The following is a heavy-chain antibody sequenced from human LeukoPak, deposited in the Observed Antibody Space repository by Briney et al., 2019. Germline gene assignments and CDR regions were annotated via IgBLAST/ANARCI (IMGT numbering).Heavy chain of an antibody. CDR1: HFVFSDHY. J-gene: IGHJ5*02. D-gene: IGHD3-16*01. V-gene: IGHV3-11*01. Sequence: PGWSLRLSCAASHFVFSDHYMRWVRQAPGKGLEGVAYISSCGDSIRYAGSVRVRFAISRDNAKNSLYLQINSLRVEDTAVYYCVREKDGAEAGGTLFDLCGQGNMVPVSS. CDR3: VREKDGAEAGGTLFDL. CDR2: ISSCGDSI.